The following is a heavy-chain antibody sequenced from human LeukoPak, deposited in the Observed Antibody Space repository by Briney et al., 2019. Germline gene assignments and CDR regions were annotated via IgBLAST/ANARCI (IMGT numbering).Heavy chain of an antibody. CDR2: INPSGGST. Sequence: ASVKVSCKASGYTFTSYYMRWVRQAPGQGLEWMGIINPSGGSTSYAQKFQGRVTMTRDTSTSTVYMELSSLRSEDTAVYYCARDAGYSYGENNDAFDIWGQGTMVTVSS. V-gene: IGHV1-46*01. D-gene: IGHD5-18*01. CDR1: GYTFTSYY. CDR3: ARDAGYSYGENNDAFDI. J-gene: IGHJ3*02.